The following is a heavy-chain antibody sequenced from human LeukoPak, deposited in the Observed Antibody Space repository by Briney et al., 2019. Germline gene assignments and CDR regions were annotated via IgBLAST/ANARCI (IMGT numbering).Heavy chain of an antibody. V-gene: IGHV3-23*01. J-gene: IGHJ4*02. CDR2: ISGSGGTT. Sequence: PGGSLRLSCAASGFTFSSYAMNWGRQAPGKGLEWVSGISGSGGTTYYADSMKGRFTISRDNSKNTLYLQMNSLRGEDTAVYYCAKWGIAVAGTRFHYFDYWGQGTLVTVSS. CDR3: AKWGIAVAGTRFHYFDY. D-gene: IGHD6-19*01. CDR1: GFTFSSYA.